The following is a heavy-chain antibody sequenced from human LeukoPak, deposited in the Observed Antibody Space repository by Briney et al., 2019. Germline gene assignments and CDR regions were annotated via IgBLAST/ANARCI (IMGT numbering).Heavy chain of an antibody. Sequence: GGSLRLSCAASGFTVSSNYMSWVRQAPGKGLEWVSVIYSGGSTYYADSVKGRFTISRDNSKNTLYLQMNSLSAEDTAVYYCARSILYYPEDYYYGMDVWGQGTTVTVSS. V-gene: IGHV3-53*01. J-gene: IGHJ6*02. CDR2: IYSGGST. CDR1: GFTVSSNY. CDR3: ARSILYYPEDYYYGMDV. D-gene: IGHD2-8*01.